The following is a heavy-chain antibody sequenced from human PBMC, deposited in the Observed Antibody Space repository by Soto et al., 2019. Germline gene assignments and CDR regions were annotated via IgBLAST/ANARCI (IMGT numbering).Heavy chain of an antibody. Sequence: QVQLVQSGAEVKKPGASVKVSCKASGYTFTSYGISWVRQAPGQGLEWMGWISAYNGNTNYAQKLQGRVTMTTDTSTSTAYMELRSLRSDDTAVYYCVREGSCSSTSRSTYDYYYGMDVWGQGTKVTVSS. CDR1: GYTFTSYG. D-gene: IGHD2-2*02. CDR2: ISAYNGNT. J-gene: IGHJ6*02. V-gene: IGHV1-18*01. CDR3: VREGSCSSTSRSTYDYYYGMDV.